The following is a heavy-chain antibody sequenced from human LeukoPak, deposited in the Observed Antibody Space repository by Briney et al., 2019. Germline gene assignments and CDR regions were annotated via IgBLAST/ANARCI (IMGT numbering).Heavy chain of an antibody. CDR3: AKWLAMVPYYYYGVDV. Sequence: GRSLRLSCAASGFTFSSYGMHWVRQAPGEGLEWVAVISYDGSNKYYADSVKGRFTISRDNSKNTLYLQMNSLRAGDTAVYYCAKWLAMVPYYYYGVDVWGQGTTVTVSS. V-gene: IGHV3-30*18. D-gene: IGHD5-18*01. J-gene: IGHJ6*02. CDR2: ISYDGSNK. CDR1: GFTFSSYG.